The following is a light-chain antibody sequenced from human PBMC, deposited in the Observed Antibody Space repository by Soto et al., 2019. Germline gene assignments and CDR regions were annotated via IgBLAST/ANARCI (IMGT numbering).Light chain of an antibody. Sequence: QSALTQPASVSGSPGQSITISCTGTSSDVGDYNYVSWYQQHPGKAPKLMIYDVSNLPSGVSNRFSGSKSGNTASLTISGLQAEDEAEYYCSSYTTSTSFVVFGGGTKLTVL. CDR1: SSDVGDYNY. CDR2: DVS. CDR3: SSYTTSTSFVV. J-gene: IGLJ2*01. V-gene: IGLV2-14*03.